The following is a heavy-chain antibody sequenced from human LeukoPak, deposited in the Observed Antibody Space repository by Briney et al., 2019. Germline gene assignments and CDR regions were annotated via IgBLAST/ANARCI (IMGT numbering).Heavy chain of an antibody. D-gene: IGHD3-22*01. Sequence: SETLSLTCTVSGYSISSGYYWGWIRQPPGKGLEWIGSIYHSGSTYYNPSLKSRVTISVDTSKNQFSLKLSSVTAADTAVYYCARDYYNSSGYWGHGTLVTVSS. CDR2: IYHSGST. V-gene: IGHV4-38-2*02. J-gene: IGHJ4*01. CDR3: ARDYYNSSGY. CDR1: GYSISSGYY.